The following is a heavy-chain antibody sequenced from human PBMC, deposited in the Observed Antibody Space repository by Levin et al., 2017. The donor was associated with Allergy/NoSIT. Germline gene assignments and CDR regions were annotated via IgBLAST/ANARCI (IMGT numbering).Heavy chain of an antibody. CDR3: ARGGGEFIAAAGIRLRENGEFDY. V-gene: IGHV6-1*01. Sequence: TSQTLSLTCAISGDSVSSNSAAWNWIRQSPSRGLEWLGRTYYRSKWYNDYAVSVKSRITINPDTSKNQFSLQLNSVTPEDTAVYYCARGGGEFIAAAGIRLRENGEFDYWGQGTLVTVSS. D-gene: IGHD6-13*01. CDR2: TYYRSKWYN. J-gene: IGHJ4*02. CDR1: GDSVSSNSAA.